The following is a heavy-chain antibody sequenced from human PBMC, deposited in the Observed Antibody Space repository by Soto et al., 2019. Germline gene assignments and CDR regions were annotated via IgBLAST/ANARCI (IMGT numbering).Heavy chain of an antibody. J-gene: IGHJ4*02. D-gene: IGHD3-22*01. CDR1: GGSISSYY. CDR3: ARESRNYYDTRAPFDY. V-gene: IGHV4-59*01. Sequence: SETLSLTCTVSGGSISSYYWSWIRQPPGKGLEWIGYIYYSGSTNYNPSLKSRVTISVDTSKNQFSLKLSSVTAADTAVYYCARESRNYYDTRAPFDYWGQGTLVTVSS. CDR2: IYYSGST.